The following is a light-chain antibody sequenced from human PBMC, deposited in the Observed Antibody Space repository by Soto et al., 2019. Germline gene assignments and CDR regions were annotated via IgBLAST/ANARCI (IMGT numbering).Light chain of an antibody. Sequence: QSALTQPPSASGSPGQSVTISCTGTSSDVGGYNFVSWYQQHPGKAPKLMIYEVSKRPSGVPDRFSGYKSGNTASLSVSGLKAEDEADYYCISYAGSSNLGVFGGGTKLTVL. V-gene: IGLV2-8*01. CDR3: ISYAGSSNLGV. J-gene: IGLJ2*01. CDR2: EVS. CDR1: SSDVGGYNF.